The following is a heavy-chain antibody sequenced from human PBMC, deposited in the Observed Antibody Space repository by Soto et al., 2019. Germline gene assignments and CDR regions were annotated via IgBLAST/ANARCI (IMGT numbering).Heavy chain of an antibody. V-gene: IGHV4-34*01. CDR3: ARGRYCLTGRCFPNWFDS. J-gene: IGHJ5*01. CDR2: IYKSTTT. CDR1: GGSFIGYY. Sequence: KPAETLSLTCAVYGGSFIGYYWSWIRQPPGKGLEWIGEIYKSTTTYYNPSFESRVAISLDTSKSQFSLTVTSVTAADTAVYFCARGRYCLTGRCFPNWFDSWGQGTLVTVSS. D-gene: IGHD2-15*01.